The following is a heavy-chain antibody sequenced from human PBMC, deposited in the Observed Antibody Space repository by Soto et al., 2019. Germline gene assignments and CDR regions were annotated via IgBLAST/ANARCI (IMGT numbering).Heavy chain of an antibody. CDR1: GFTFSSYW. CDR3: ARDEGAAAGIWSGYYYYMDV. CDR2: IKQDGSEK. D-gene: IGHD6-13*01. Sequence: EGSLRLSCAASGFTFSSYWMSWVRQAPGKGLEWVANIKQDGSEKYYVDSVKGRFTISRDNAKNSLYLQMNSLRAEDTAVYYCARDEGAAAGIWSGYYYYMDVWGKGTTVTVSS. J-gene: IGHJ6*03. V-gene: IGHV3-7*01.